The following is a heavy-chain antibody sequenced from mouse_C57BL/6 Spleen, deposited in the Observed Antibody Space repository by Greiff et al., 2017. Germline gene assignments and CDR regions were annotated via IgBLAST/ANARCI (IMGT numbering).Heavy chain of an antibody. CDR1: GFTFTSYW. V-gene: IGHV1-5*01. CDR2: IYPGNSNT. CDR3: TRVFITTEGFAD. Sequence: EVQLQQSGTVLARPGASVKLSCTTSGFTFTSYWMHWVKQRPGQGLEWIGAIYPGNSNTSYTQKFQGKAQLTAVTSASTAYLELSSLTNEDSAVEYCTRVFITTEGFADWGQGTLVTVSA. D-gene: IGHD1-1*01. J-gene: IGHJ3*01.